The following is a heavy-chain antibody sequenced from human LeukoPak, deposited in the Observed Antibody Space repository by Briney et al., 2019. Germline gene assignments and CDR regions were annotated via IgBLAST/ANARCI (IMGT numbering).Heavy chain of an antibody. CDR1: RFTFSSYA. CDR2: VSGSGGST. CDR3: AKESGDGSGYCSS. D-gene: IGHD3-22*01. J-gene: IGHJ5*02. V-gene: IGHV3-23*01. Sequence: GGSLRLSCAAYRFTFSSYAMSWVRQAPGKGLEWVSVVSGSGGSTYYADSVKGRFTISRDNSKNTLYLQMNSLRAGDTAVYYCAKESGDGSGYCSSWGQGTLVTVSS.